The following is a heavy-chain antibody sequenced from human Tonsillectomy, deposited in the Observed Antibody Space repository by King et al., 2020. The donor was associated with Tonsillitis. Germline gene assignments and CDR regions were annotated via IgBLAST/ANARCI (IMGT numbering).Heavy chain of an antibody. V-gene: IGHV1-18*04. J-gene: IGHJ4*02. CDR3: ARDSGGWYKGGTFDY. CDR1: GYTFTSYG. CDR2: ISAYNGNT. Sequence: QLVQSGVEVKKPGASVKVSCKASGYTFTSYGVAWVRQAPGQGLEWMGWISAYNGNTNYAQNLQGRVTMTTDTSTNTAYMELRSLRSDDTAVYYCARDSGGWYKGGTFDYWGQGTLVTVSS. D-gene: IGHD6-19*01.